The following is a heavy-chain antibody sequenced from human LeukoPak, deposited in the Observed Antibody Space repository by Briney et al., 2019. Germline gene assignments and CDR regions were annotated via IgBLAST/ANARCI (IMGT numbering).Heavy chain of an antibody. D-gene: IGHD3-22*01. V-gene: IGHV4-31*03. CDR3: ARKERSYYDSSGTFGY. J-gene: IGHJ4*02. Sequence: SETLSLTCTVSGGSISSGGYYWSWIRQHPGKGLEWIGYIYYSGSTYYNPSLKSRVTISVDTSKNQFSLKLSSVTAADTAVYYCARKERSYYDSSGTFGYWGQGTLVTVSS. CDR2: IYYSGST. CDR1: GGSISSGGYY.